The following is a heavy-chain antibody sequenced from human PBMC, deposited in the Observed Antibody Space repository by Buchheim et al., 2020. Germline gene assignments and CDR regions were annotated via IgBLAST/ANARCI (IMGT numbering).Heavy chain of an antibody. CDR1: AGSSRPGYW. J-gene: IGHJ4*02. CDR3: AAADYYDVTAPSF. D-gene: IGHD3-22*01. V-gene: IGHV4-4*02. CDR2: ILQSGTT. Sequence: QVHMQESGPGLVRPSGTLSLTCSVSAGSSRPGYWWSWVRQSPGKGLEWIGEILQSGTTSYNPSLKSRVTISMDRSKSQFSLKLFSVTAADTAIYFCAAADYYDVTAPSFWGRG.